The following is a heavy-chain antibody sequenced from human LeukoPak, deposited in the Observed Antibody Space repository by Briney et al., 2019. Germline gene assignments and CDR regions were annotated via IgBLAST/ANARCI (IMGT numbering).Heavy chain of an antibody. Sequence: GGSLRLSCAASGFTFSSYGMRWVRQAPGKGLEWVAVISLDGSNKYYADSVKGRFTISRDNSKNTLYLQMNSLRAEDTAVYYCAKALFKWEPPDSGMDAWGQGTTVTVSS. V-gene: IGHV3-30*18. D-gene: IGHD1-26*01. J-gene: IGHJ6*02. CDR1: GFTFSSYG. CDR2: ISLDGSNK. CDR3: AKALFKWEPPDSGMDA.